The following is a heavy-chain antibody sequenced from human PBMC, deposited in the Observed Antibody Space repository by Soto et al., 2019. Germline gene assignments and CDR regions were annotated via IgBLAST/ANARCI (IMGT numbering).Heavy chain of an antibody. CDR1: GGFFSDYY. CDR2: INHSGNT. Sequence: SETLSLTCAVYGGFFSDYYWSWIRQPPWKGLEYIGEINHSGNTNYNPSLKSRVTISVDTFKNQFSLMLRSVTAADTAVYYCARQKVGATIGYYWSQG. V-gene: IGHV4-34*01. CDR3: ARQKVGATIGYY. D-gene: IGHD1-26*01. J-gene: IGHJ4*02.